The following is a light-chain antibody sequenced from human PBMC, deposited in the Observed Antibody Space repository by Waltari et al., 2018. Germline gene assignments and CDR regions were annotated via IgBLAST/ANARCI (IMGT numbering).Light chain of an antibody. CDR1: QTLIYTSGNTY. J-gene: IGKJ1*01. CDR3: MQGTHWPWT. V-gene: IGKV2-30*01. CDR2: KVS. Sequence: DVVMTESPPSLPVTLGQPASMACRSSQTLIYTSGNTYLSWFLHRPGQSPRRLIYKVSDRDTGVPDRFRGSGSGTDFTLRIKKVEAEDVGVYYCMQGTHWPWTFGQGTKMEIE.